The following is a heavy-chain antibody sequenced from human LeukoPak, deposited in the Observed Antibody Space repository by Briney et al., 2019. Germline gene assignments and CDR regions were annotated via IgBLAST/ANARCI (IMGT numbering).Heavy chain of an antibody. CDR3: ASHSGYLYFDY. CDR1: GGSISSYY. V-gene: IGHV4-4*09. D-gene: IGHD5-12*01. Sequence: PSETLSLTCTVSGGSISSYYWSWIRQSPGRGLEWIGFIYSSRRTNYNPSLKSRVTISVDTSKNQFSLRLISVAAADTAVYYCASHSGYLYFDYWGQGALATVSS. CDR2: IYSSRRT. J-gene: IGHJ4*02.